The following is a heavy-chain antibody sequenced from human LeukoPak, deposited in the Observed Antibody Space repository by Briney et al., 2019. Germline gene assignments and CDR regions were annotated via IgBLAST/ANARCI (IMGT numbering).Heavy chain of an antibody. J-gene: IGHJ4*02. CDR1: GFTFSDYY. CDR2: ISYDGSNK. V-gene: IGHV3-30-3*01. CDR3: ASLWFGESL. Sequence: PGGSLRLSCAASGFTFSDYYMSWIRQAPGKGLEWVAVISYDGSNKYYADSVKGRFTISRDNSKNTLYLQMNSLRAEDTAVYYCASLWFGESLWGQGTLVTVSS. D-gene: IGHD3-10*01.